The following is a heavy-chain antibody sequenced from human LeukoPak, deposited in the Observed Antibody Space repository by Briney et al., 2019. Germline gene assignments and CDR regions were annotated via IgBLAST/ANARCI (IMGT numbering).Heavy chain of an antibody. CDR2: INHSGST. CDR1: GGSFSGYY. CDR3: ARTPVVPAATLYYYYYYGMDV. Sequence: SETLSLTCAVYGGSFSGYYWSWIRQPPGKGLEWIGEINHSGSTNYNPSLKSRVTISVDTSKNQFSLKLSSVTAADTAVYYCARTPVVPAATLYYYYYYGMDVWGQGTTVTVSS. D-gene: IGHD2-2*01. J-gene: IGHJ6*02. V-gene: IGHV4-34*01.